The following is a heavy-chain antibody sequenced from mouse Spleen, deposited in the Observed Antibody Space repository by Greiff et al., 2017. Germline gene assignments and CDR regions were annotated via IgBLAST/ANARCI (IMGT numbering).Heavy chain of an antibody. CDR2: IYPGSGST. D-gene: IGHD1-1*01. J-gene: IGHJ1*01. CDR1: GYTFTSYW. V-gene: IGHV1-55*01. CDR3: ARSGPYGSSYEVYFDV. Sequence: VQLQQPGAELVKPGASVKMSCKASGYTFTSYWITWVKQRPGQGLEWIGDIYPGSGSTNYNEKFKSKATLTVDTSSSTAYMQLSSLTSEDSAVYYCARSGPYGSSYEVYFDVWGAGTTVTVSS.